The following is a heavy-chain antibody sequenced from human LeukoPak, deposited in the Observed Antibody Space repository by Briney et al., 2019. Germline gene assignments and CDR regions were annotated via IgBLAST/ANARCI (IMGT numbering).Heavy chain of an antibody. V-gene: IGHV4-4*07. J-gene: IGHJ3*02. Sequence: SETLSLTCTVSGGSISSYYWSWIRQPAGKGLEWIGRIYTSGSTNYNPSLKSRVTISVDTSKNQFSLKLSSVTAADTAVYYCATLAATIVGATHASAFDIWGQGTMVTVSS. CDR1: GGSISSYY. CDR2: IYTSGST. CDR3: ATLAATIVGATHASAFDI. D-gene: IGHD1-26*01.